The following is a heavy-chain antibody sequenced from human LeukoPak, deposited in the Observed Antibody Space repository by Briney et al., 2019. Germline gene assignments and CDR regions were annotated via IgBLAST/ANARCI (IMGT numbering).Heavy chain of an antibody. Sequence: SVKVSCKASGYTFTSYDINWVRQATGQGLEWMGGIIPIFGTANYAQKFQGRVTITADESTSTAYMELSSLRSEDTAVYYCARFRDGLLDYCGQGTLVTVSS. J-gene: IGHJ4*02. D-gene: IGHD5-24*01. CDR3: ARFRDGLLDY. CDR1: GYTFTSYD. CDR2: IIPIFGTA. V-gene: IGHV1-69*13.